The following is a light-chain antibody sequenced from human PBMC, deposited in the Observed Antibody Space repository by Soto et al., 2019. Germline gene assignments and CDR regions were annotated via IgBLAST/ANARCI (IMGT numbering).Light chain of an antibody. J-gene: IGKJ1*01. Sequence: DIQMTQSPSSLSASVGDRVTITCRASQSLSSYLNWYPQKPGKAPKLLIYAASSLQSGVPSRFSGSGSGTDFTLTSSSLQPQDFATYYCQQSYSTRWTFGQGTKVEIK. CDR3: QQSYSTRWT. V-gene: IGKV1-39*01. CDR1: QSLSSY. CDR2: AAS.